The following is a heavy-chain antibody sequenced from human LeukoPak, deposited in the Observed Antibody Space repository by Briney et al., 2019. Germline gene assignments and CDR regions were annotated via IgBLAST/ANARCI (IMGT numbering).Heavy chain of an antibody. CDR3: AKDSGSGSPYYFDY. Sequence: GGSLRLSCAASGFTFSSYGMHWVRQAPGKGLEWVSGISWNSGSIGYADSVKGRFTISRDNAKNSLYLQMNSLRAEDTALYYCAKDSGSGSPYYFDYWGQGTLVTVSS. V-gene: IGHV3-9*01. J-gene: IGHJ4*02. CDR2: ISWNSGSI. CDR1: GFTFSSYG. D-gene: IGHD3-10*01.